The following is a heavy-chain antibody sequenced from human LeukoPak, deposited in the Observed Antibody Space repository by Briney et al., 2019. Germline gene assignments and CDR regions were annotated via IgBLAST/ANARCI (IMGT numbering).Heavy chain of an antibody. V-gene: IGHV4-4*07. Sequence: SETLSLTCTVSGGSISSYYWNWIRQPAGKGLEWIGRLYTSGSTNYNPSLKSRVTMSVDTSKNQFSLKLSSVTAADTAVYYCARLSRGENYYVSSGPYLNWFDPWGQGTLVTVSS. D-gene: IGHD3-22*01. CDR2: LYTSGST. J-gene: IGHJ5*02. CDR1: GGSISSYY. CDR3: ARLSRGENYYVSSGPYLNWFDP.